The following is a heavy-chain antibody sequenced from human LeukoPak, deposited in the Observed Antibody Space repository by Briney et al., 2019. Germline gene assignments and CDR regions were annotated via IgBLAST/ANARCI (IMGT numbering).Heavy chain of an antibody. V-gene: IGHV4-34*01. D-gene: IGHD5-18*01. J-gene: IGHJ3*02. CDR3: ARQGSYEDAFDI. CDR2: INHSGST. Sequence: SETLSLTCAVYGGSFSGYYWSWIRQPPGKGLEWIGEINHSGSTNYNPSLKSRVTISVDTSKNQFSLKLSSVTAADTAVYYCARQGSYEDAFDIWGQGTMVTVSS. CDR1: GGSFSGYY.